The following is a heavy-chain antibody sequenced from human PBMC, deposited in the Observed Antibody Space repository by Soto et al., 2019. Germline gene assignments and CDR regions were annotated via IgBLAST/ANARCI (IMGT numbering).Heavy chain of an antibody. V-gene: IGHV2-5*02. CDR3: AHSLYGNDYYGMDV. D-gene: IGHD4-4*01. J-gene: IGHJ6*02. Sequence: QITLKESGPTLVKPTQTLTLTCTFSGFSLSTSGVGVGWIRQPPGKALEWLALIYWDDDKRYSPSLKIRLTITKDTSKNQVVLTMTNMDPVDTATYYCAHSLYGNDYYGMDVWGQGTTVTVSS. CDR1: GFSLSTSGVG. CDR2: IYWDDDK.